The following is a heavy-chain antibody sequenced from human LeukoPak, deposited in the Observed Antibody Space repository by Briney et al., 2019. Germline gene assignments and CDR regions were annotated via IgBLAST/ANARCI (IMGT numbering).Heavy chain of an antibody. V-gene: IGHV3-33*08. CDR2: IWVGDSNL. D-gene: IGHD3-10*01. Sequence: GRSLRLSCAASGLTFSSYGMHWVRQAPGKGLAWVAVIWVGDSNLYYADSVKGRFTIARDNSKNTVYLQMNSLRDEDTAVYYCAKGSHNFDYFDSWGQGTLVTVSS. CDR1: GLTFSSYG. CDR3: AKGSHNFDYFDS. J-gene: IGHJ4*02.